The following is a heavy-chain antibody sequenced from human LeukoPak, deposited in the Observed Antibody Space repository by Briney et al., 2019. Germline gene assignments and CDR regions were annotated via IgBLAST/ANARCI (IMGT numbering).Heavy chain of an antibody. D-gene: IGHD3-22*01. Sequence: GGSLRLSCAASGFTFSNAYMNWVRQAPGKGLEWVSGISGSGDNTYYADSVKGRFTISRDNSKNTLYVQVNSLGTEDTAAYYCAKGSYYDSSGSFYFDYWGQGTLVTVSS. CDR3: AKGSYYDSSGSFYFDY. CDR2: ISGSGDNT. J-gene: IGHJ4*02. CDR1: GFTFSNAY. V-gene: IGHV3-23*01.